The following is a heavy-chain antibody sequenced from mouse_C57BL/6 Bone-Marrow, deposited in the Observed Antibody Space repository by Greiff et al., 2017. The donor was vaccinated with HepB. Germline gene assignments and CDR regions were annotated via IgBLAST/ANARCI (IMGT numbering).Heavy chain of an antibody. CDR2: ISDGGSYT. J-gene: IGHJ4*01. V-gene: IGHV5-4*01. D-gene: IGHD2-2*01. Sequence: DVQLVESGGGLVKPGGSLKLSCAASGFTFSSYAMSWVRQTPEKRLEWVATISDGGSYTYYPDNVKGRFTISRDNAKNNLYLQMSHLKSEDTAMYYCAREGGYYCAMDYWGQGTSVTVSS. CDR3: AREGGYYCAMDY. CDR1: GFTFSSYA.